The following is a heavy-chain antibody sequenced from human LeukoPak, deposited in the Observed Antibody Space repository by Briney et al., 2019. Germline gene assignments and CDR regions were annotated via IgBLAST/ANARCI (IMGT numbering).Heavy chain of an antibody. V-gene: IGHV1-24*01. CDR2: FDPEDGET. J-gene: IGHJ3*02. CDR1: GYTLTELS. D-gene: IGHD1-7*01. Sequence: ASVKVSCKVSGYTLTELSMHWVRQAPGKGLEWMGGFDPEDGETIYAQKFQGRVTMTEDTSTDTAYMELSSLRSEDTAVYYCATDGFEWNYNGAFDIWGQGTMVTVSS. CDR3: ATDGFEWNYNGAFDI.